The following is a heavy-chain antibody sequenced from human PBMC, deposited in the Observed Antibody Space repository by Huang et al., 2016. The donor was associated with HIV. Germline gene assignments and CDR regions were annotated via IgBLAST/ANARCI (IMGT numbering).Heavy chain of an antibody. CDR1: EFTFSSYA. D-gene: IGHD3-10*01. CDR2: IRTGCDT. V-gene: IGHV3-23*01. CDR3: AKDRWVSGELLYFDY. J-gene: IGHJ4*02. Sequence: VRLLESGGGLVQTGGSLRLSCAASEFTFSSYAMSWVRLAPGKGLEWVSTIRTGCDTYYAGYVKGRFTITRDNAKNMLYLQMTSLRDDDTAVYYCAKDRWVSGELLYFDYWGQGTLVTVSS.